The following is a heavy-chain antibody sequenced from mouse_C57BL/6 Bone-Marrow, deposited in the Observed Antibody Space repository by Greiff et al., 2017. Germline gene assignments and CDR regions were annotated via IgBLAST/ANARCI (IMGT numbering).Heavy chain of an antibody. J-gene: IGHJ3*01. D-gene: IGHD2-5*01. V-gene: IGHV5-6*01. CDR1: GFTFSSYG. CDR2: ISSGGSYT. Sequence: EVQVVESGGDLVKPGGSLKLSCAASGFTFSSYGMSWVRQTPDKRLEWVATISSGGSYTYYPDSVKGRFTISRDNAKNTLYLQMSSLKSEDTAMYYCARHPPYSNYEAWFAYWGQGTLVTVSA. CDR3: ARHPPYSNYEAWFAY.